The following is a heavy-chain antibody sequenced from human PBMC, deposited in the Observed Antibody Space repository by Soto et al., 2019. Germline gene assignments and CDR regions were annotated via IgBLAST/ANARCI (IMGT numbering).Heavy chain of an antibody. J-gene: IGHJ6*03. CDR2: INHSGST. CDR3: ARGQYCGGDCYSSTEGYYYYMDV. V-gene: IGHV4-34*01. D-gene: IGHD2-21*01. Sequence: SETLSLTCAVYGGSFSGYYWSWIRQPPGKGLEWIGEINHSGSTNYNPSLKSRVTISVDTSKNQFSLKLSSVTAADTAVYYCARGQYCGGDCYSSTEGYYYYMDVWGKGTTVTVSS. CDR1: GGSFSGYY.